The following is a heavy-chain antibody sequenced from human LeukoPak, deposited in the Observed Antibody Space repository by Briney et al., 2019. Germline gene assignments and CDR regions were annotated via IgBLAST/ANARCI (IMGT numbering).Heavy chain of an antibody. CDR1: GFTFSSYA. CDR3: AKECGYSYGPDYFDY. J-gene: IGHJ4*02. Sequence: GGSLRLSCAASGFTFSSYARSWVRQAPGKGLEWVSAISVSGGSTYYAGSVKGRFTISRDNSKNTLYLQRNSLRAEDTAVYYCAKECGYSYGPDYFDYWGQGTLVTVSS. V-gene: IGHV3-23*01. CDR2: ISVSGGST. D-gene: IGHD5-18*01.